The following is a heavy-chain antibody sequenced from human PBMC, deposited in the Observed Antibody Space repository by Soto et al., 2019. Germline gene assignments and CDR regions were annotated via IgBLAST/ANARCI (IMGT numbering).Heavy chain of an antibody. V-gene: IGHV1-24*01. J-gene: IGHJ6*02. CDR1: GYTLTELS. D-gene: IGHD6-13*01. Sequence: ASVKVSCKVSGYTLTELSMHWVRQAPGKGLEWMGGFDPEDGETIYAQKFQGRVTMTEDTSTDTAYMELSSLRSEDTAVYYCATDRGIAAAGRGGDYYYYYGMDVWGQGTTVTVSS. CDR2: FDPEDGET. CDR3: ATDRGIAAAGRGGDYYYYYGMDV.